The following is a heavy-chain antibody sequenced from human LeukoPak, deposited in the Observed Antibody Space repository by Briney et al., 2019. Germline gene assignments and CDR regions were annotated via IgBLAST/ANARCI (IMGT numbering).Heavy chain of an antibody. D-gene: IGHD5-24*01. CDR3: ARDDGEMATCFDY. J-gene: IGHJ4*02. CDR1: GFTFSSYS. Sequence: GGSLRLSCAASGFTFSSYSMNWVRQAQGKGLEWVSSISSSSSYIYYAHSVKGRFTISRDNAKNSLYLQMNSLRAEDAAVYYCARDDGEMATCFDYWGQGTLVTVSS. CDR2: ISSSSSYI. V-gene: IGHV3-21*01.